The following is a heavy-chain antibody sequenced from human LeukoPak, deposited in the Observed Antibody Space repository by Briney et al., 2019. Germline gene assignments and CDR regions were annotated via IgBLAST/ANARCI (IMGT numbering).Heavy chain of an antibody. CDR2: ISAYNGNT. CDR3: ARDPPNDY. Sequence: ASVKVSCKASGNSFTRYGISWVRQAPGQGLEWMAWISAYNGNTNYAQKFQGRVTITADESTSTAYMELSSLRSEDTAVYYCARDPPNDYWGQGTLVTVSS. J-gene: IGHJ4*02. V-gene: IGHV1-18*01. CDR1: GNSFTRYG.